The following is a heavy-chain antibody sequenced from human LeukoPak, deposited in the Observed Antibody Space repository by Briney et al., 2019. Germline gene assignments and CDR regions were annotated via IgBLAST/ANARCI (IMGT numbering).Heavy chain of an antibody. D-gene: IGHD3-22*01. Sequence: SQTLSLISTVSGDSISSGGYYWRWIRQHPGKGLEWIGYMNYSGNTYYVPSLKSRVTISVDTSKNQFSLKLSSVTAADTAVYYCARDGDYYDSSGSVRAFDIWGQGTMVTVSS. J-gene: IGHJ3*02. V-gene: IGHV4-31*03. CDR1: GDSISSGGYY. CDR3: ARDGDYYDSSGSVRAFDI. CDR2: MNYSGNT.